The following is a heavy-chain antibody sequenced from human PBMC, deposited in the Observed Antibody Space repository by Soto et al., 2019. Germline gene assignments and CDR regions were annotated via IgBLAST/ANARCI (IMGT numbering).Heavy chain of an antibody. J-gene: IGHJ4*02. CDR3: AKDQNFNYYDSSGYPFDY. CDR2: ISGSGGST. CDR1: GFTFSSYA. Sequence: GGSLRLSCAASGFTFSSYAMSWVRQAPGKGLEWVSAISGSGGSTFYADSVKGRFTNSRDNSKNTLYLQMNSLRAGDTAVYYCAKDQNFNYYDSSGYPFDYWGQGTLVTVSS. D-gene: IGHD3-22*01. V-gene: IGHV3-23*01.